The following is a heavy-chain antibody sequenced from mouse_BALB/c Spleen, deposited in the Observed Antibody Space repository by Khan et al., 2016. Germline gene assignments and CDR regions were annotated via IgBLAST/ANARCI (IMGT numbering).Heavy chain of an antibody. V-gene: IGHV14-3*02. CDR1: GFNIKDTY. J-gene: IGHJ1*01. CDR3: ARWDWYFDV. Sequence: VQLKQSGAELVKPGASVKLSCTATGFNIKDTYMHWVKQRPEQGLEWIGRIDPANGNPKYDPKFQGKATITADTSSNTAYLQLSSLTSEDTAAYYCARWDWYFDVWGAGTTVTVSS. CDR2: IDPANGNP.